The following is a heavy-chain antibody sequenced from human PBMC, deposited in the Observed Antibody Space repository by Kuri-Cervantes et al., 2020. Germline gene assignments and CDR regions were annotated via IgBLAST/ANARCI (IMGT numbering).Heavy chain of an antibody. CDR3: ARGFDGFYGMDL. Sequence: SLKISCAASGFIFDRFAMHWVRQAPGKGPEWVSGIIWNSGSLYYADSVKGRFTISRDNAKNSLYLQMNSLRVEDTAVYYCARGFDGFYGMDLWGQGTTVTVSS. CDR1: GFIFDRFA. D-gene: IGHD3-10*01. V-gene: IGHV3-9*01. J-gene: IGHJ6*02. CDR2: IIWNSGSL.